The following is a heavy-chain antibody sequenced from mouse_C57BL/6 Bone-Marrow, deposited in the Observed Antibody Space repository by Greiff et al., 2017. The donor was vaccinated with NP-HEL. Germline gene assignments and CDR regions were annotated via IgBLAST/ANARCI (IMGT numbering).Heavy chain of an antibody. CDR1: GYTFTTYP. V-gene: IGHV1-47*01. J-gene: IGHJ2*01. CDR2: FHPYNDDT. CDR3: ARGGNHWYYLDH. D-gene: IGHD2-1*01. Sequence: QVQLQQSGAELVKPGASVKMSCKASGYTFTTYPIEWVKQNHGKSLEWIGNFHPYNDDTEYNEKFKNKATLTVEKSSSTVYLELSRLTSDDSSVFYRARGGNHWYYLDHWGQGTTPTGPS.